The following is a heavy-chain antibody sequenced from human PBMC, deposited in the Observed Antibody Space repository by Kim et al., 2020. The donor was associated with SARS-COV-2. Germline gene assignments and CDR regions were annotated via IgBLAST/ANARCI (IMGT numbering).Heavy chain of an antibody. V-gene: IGHV3-48*02. CDR1: GFTFSSYS. Sequence: GGSLRLSCAASGFTFSSYSMNWVRQAPGKGLEWVSYISSSSSTIYYADSVKGRFTISRDNAKNSLYLQMNSLRDEDTAVYYCARSSAWTYYYDSSGYYQGGYGMDVWGQGTTVTVSS. D-gene: IGHD3-22*01. CDR3: ARSSAWTYYYDSSGYYQGGYGMDV. J-gene: IGHJ6*02. CDR2: ISSSSSTI.